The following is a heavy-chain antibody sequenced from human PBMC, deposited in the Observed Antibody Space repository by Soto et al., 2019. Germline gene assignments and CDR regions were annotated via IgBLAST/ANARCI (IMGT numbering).Heavy chain of an antibody. CDR3: ARVSLGASTITDDYYYGMEV. J-gene: IGHJ6*02. V-gene: IGHV3-23*01. CDR1: GFTFTNYA. Sequence: EVQLLESGGGLVQPGGSLRLSCAASGFTFTNYAMSWVRQAPGKGLEWVSGLSGPGDTYYADSVKGRFTISRDNSKNTLHLHMSSLRAEDTAVYYCARVSLGASTITDDYYYGMEVWGQGTTVTVSS. D-gene: IGHD1-26*01. CDR2: LSGPGDT.